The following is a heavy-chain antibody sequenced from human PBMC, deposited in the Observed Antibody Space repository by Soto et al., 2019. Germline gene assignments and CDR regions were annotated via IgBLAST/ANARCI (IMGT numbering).Heavy chain of an antibody. D-gene: IGHD3-3*01. V-gene: IGHV1-3*01. CDR1: ENTVPNYA. CDR3: AREKSGYCDY. Sequence: GAPVKVSSKASENTVPNYAIHWVRQAPGQRLEWMGWINGVNGNTYYSEHFQGRATMTRNTSISTAYMELSSLRSEDTAVYYCAREKSGYCDYWG. J-gene: IGHJ4*01. CDR2: INGVNGNT.